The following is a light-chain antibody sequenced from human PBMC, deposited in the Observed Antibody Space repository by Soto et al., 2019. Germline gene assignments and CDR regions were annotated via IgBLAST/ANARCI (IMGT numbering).Light chain of an antibody. CDR3: QQYSSYSAWT. V-gene: IGKV1-27*01. CDR1: LGIRNH. Sequence: DIQLTQSPSSLSASVGDRVTITCRASLGIRNHLAWYQQKPGKVPKLLIYAASTLQSGVPPRFSGSGSGTEFTLTIRSLQPDDIATYYCQQYSSYSAWTFGEGTKVDIK. CDR2: AAS. J-gene: IGKJ1*01.